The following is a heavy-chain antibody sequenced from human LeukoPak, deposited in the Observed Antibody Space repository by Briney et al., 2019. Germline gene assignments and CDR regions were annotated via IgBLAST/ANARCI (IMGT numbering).Heavy chain of an antibody. CDR2: ISAYNGDI. J-gene: IGHJ3*02. CDR3: ARESGSDAFDI. CDR1: GYTFTKYG. V-gene: IGHV1-18*01. D-gene: IGHD1-26*01. Sequence: ASVKVSCKASGYTFTKYGVSWVRQAPGQGLEWMGWISAYNGDIKYAQRGKGRVTMTTDTSTSTAYMELRSLRSDDTAVYYCARESGSDAFDIWGQGTMVTVSS.